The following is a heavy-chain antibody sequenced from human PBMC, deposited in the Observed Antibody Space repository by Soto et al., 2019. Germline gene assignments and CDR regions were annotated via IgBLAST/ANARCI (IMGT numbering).Heavy chain of an antibody. J-gene: IGHJ6*02. CDR2: IIPIFGTA. D-gene: IGHD3-10*01. CDR1: GGTFSSYA. CDR3: ARDPITMVRGVIETSVDYYYYGMDV. Sequence: GASVKVSFKASGGTFSSYAISWVRQAPGQGLEWMGGIIPIFGTANYAQKFQGRVTITADESTSTAYMELSSLRSEDTAVYYCARDPITMVRGVIETSVDYYYYGMDVWGQGTTVTVSS. V-gene: IGHV1-69*13.